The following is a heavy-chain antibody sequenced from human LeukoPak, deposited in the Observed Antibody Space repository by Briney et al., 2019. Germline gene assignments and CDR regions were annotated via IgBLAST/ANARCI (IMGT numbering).Heavy chain of an antibody. D-gene: IGHD1-26*01. CDR1: GGSVISETDD. CDR2: IFASGST. J-gene: IGHJ6*03. V-gene: IGHV4-61*02. Sequence: KSSETLSLTCTVSGGSVISETDDCSWIRQPAGKGLEWIGRIFASGSTNYNPSLKSRVTMSVDTSKNQFSLKLSSVTAADSAVYCCASHRTNGSYYRHIDVWGKGTTVTVSS. CDR3: ASHRTNGSYYRHIDV.